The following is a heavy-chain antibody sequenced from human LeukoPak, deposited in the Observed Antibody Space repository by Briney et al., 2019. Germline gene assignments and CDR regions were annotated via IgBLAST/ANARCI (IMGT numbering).Heavy chain of an antibody. J-gene: IGHJ4*02. Sequence: GGSLRLSCAASGYTFTSFGMHWVRQAPGKGLEWVAFIRNDGDVIYYAESVKGRFTISRDNSKNTVYLQLNSLRAEDTAVYYCAKDLMSIKALIPWDYWGRGTLVTVSP. CDR3: AKDLMSIKALIPWDY. V-gene: IGHV3-30*02. CDR1: GYTFTSFG. CDR2: IRNDGDVI. D-gene: IGHD2-21*01.